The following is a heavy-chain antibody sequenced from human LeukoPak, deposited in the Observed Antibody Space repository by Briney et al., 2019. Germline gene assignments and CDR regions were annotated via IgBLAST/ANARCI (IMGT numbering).Heavy chain of an antibody. CDR3: AKEAYYGSGNFPFDY. CDR1: GFTFDDYT. Sequence: GGSLRLSCAASGFTFDDYTMHWVRQAPGKGLKWVSLISWDGGSTYYADSVKGRFTISRDSSKNSLYLQMNSLRTEDTALYYCAKEAYYGSGNFPFDYWGQGTLVTVSS. J-gene: IGHJ4*02. D-gene: IGHD3-10*01. CDR2: ISWDGGST. V-gene: IGHV3-43*01.